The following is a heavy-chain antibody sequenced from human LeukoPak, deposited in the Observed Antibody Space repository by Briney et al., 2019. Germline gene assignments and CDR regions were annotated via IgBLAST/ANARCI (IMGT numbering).Heavy chain of an antibody. J-gene: IGHJ4*02. CDR2: IRYDGSNK. V-gene: IGHV3-30*02. CDR1: GFTFSSYG. CDR3: AKGGRYCSSTSCSPPDY. Sequence: GGSLRLSCAASGFTFSSYGMHWVRQAPGKGLEWVAFIRYDGSNKYYADSVKGRFTISRDNSKNTLYLQMNSLRAEDTAVYYCAKGGRYCSSTSCSPPDYWGQGTLVTVSS. D-gene: IGHD2-2*01.